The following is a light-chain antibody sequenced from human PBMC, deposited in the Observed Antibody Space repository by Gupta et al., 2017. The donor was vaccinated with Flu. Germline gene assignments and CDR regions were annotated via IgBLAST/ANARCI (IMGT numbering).Light chain of an antibody. J-gene: IGLJ3*02. CDR1: SGDVGRDNY. Sequence: SITITCTGTSGDVGRDNYVSCYQEHSANAPILMIYEVSNRPAGVANRFSASKAGNTASPTIAGLQAEDEADYYCSSYTSSSTLVFGGGTKLTVL. CDR2: EVS. CDR3: SSYTSSSTLV. V-gene: IGLV2-14*01.